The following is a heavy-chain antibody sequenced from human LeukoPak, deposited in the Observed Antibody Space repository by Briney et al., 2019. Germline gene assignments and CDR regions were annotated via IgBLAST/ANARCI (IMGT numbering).Heavy chain of an antibody. CDR2: MWYVGSNK. CDR1: GFTFSSYG. Sequence: GRSLRLSCAASGFTFSSYGMHWVRQAPGKGLEWVAVMWYVGSNKYYADSVKGRFTISRDNSKNTLYLQMNSLRAEDTAVYYCARLPYSGSARGAFDIWGQGTMVTVSS. V-gene: IGHV3-33*01. CDR3: ARLPYSGSARGAFDI. J-gene: IGHJ3*02. D-gene: IGHD1-26*01.